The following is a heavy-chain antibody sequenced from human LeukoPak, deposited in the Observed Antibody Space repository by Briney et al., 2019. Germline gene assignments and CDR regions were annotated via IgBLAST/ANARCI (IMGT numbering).Heavy chain of an antibody. Sequence: GGSLRLSCAASGFTFSSFSMNWVRRAPGKGLEEVLSISSRTHYIYYAGSVRGRFTISRANAKTSLYLQMNSLRAEDTAVYYCARVPSDIVVVEPATPDFWGQGTLVTVSS. CDR3: ARVPSDIVVVEPATPDF. D-gene: IGHD2-15*01. J-gene: IGHJ4*02. CDR2: ISSRTHYI. V-gene: IGHV3-21*01. CDR1: GFTFSSFS.